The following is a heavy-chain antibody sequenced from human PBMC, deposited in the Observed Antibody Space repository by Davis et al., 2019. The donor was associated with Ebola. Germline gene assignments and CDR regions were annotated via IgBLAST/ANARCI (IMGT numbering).Heavy chain of an antibody. D-gene: IGHD2-15*01. J-gene: IGHJ5*02. V-gene: IGHV3-30*18. CDR1: GFTFSRFG. Sequence: PGGSLRLSCAASGFTFSRFGMHWVRQPPGKGLEWVTMISSDGTNKFYSGSLKGRFAISRDNSRNTLFLLMNDLRDEDTGVYYCAKDGWSGGGGGIDQWGQGTLVIVFS. CDR3: AKDGWSGGGGGIDQ. CDR2: ISSDGTNK.